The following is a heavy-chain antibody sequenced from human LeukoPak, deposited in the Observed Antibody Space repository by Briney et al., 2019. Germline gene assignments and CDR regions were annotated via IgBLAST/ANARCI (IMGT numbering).Heavy chain of an antibody. J-gene: IGHJ6*02. V-gene: IGHV3-48*04. CDR3: ARVGGSSGYMDV. Sequence: GGSLRLSCAASGFTFSSYSMNWVRQAPGKGLEWVSYISSSGSTIYYADSVKGRFTISRDNAKNSLYLQMISLRAEDTAVYYCARVGGSSGYMDVWGQGTTVTVSS. D-gene: IGHD6-25*01. CDR2: ISSSGSTI. CDR1: GFTFSSYS.